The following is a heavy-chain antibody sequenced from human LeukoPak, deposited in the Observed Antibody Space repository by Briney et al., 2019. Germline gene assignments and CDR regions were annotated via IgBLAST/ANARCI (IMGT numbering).Heavy chain of an antibody. V-gene: IGHV4-39*01. CDR3: ARHRGYIRTGDYHPFDY. CDR1: GGSISSVTYY. CDR2: IYYTGST. D-gene: IGHD3-9*01. Sequence: AETLPLTCTVSGGSISSVTYYWGWIRQPPGKGLVWIGSIYYTGSTSHNPSHKSRYTITVDTPKNQFSLKLSSVTAADTAVYYGARHRGYIRTGDYHPFDYWGQGTLVTVSS. J-gene: IGHJ4*02.